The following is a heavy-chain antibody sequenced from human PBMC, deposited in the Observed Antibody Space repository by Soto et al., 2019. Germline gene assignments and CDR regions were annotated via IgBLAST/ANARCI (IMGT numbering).Heavy chain of an antibody. Sequence: QVQLVQSGAEVKKPGASVKVSCKASGYTFTSYGISWVRQAPGQGLEWMGWISAYNGNTNYAQKLQGRVTMTTDTSTSTAYMELRSLRSDDTAVYYCSSRSSALYYYYYGMDVWGQGTTVTVSS. V-gene: IGHV1-18*01. CDR1: GYTFTSYG. CDR3: SSRSSALYYYYYGMDV. D-gene: IGHD6-6*01. CDR2: ISAYNGNT. J-gene: IGHJ6*02.